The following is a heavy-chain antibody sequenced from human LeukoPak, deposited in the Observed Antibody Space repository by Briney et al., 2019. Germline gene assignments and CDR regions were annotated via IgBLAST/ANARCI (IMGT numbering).Heavy chain of an antibody. CDR3: ARGRWLLSPFDY. CDR1: GGSISSGGYY. V-gene: IGHV4-31*03. Sequence: PSETLSLTCTVSGGSISSGGYYWSWIRQHPGKGLEWIGYIYYSGSTYYNPSLKSRVTISVDTSKNQFSLKLSSVTAADTAVYYCARGRWLLSPFDYWGQGTLVTVSS. D-gene: IGHD3-3*01. CDR2: IYYSGST. J-gene: IGHJ4*02.